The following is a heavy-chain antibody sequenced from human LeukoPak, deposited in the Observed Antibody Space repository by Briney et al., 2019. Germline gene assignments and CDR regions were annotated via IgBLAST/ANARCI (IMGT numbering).Heavy chain of an antibody. Sequence: TGGSLRLSCAASGFTFSSYAMHWVRPAPGKGLEWVAVISYDGSNKYYADSVKGRFTISRDNSKNTLYLQMNSLRAEDTAVYYCARSGIAVAGTIYWFDPWGQGTLVTVSS. D-gene: IGHD6-19*01. CDR1: GFTFSSYA. J-gene: IGHJ5*02. CDR3: ARSGIAVAGTIYWFDP. CDR2: ISYDGSNK. V-gene: IGHV3-30-3*01.